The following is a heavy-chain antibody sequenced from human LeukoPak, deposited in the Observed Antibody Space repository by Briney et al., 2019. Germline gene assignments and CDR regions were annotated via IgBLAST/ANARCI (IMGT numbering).Heavy chain of an antibody. Sequence: PSETLSLTCTVSGASVINYYWSWIRQPPGKALEWIGYIYYSGNTNYNPSLKSRVTMSVDTSKNQFSLKLSSVTAADTAVYYCVRDSQQLVDKGSDSWGQGTLVTVSS. V-gene: IGHV4-59*02. J-gene: IGHJ4*02. CDR2: IYYSGNT. CDR1: GASVINYY. CDR3: VRDSQQLVDKGSDS. D-gene: IGHD6-13*01.